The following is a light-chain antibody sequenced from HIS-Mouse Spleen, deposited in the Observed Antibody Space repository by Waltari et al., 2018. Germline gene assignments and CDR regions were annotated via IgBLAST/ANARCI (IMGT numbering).Light chain of an antibody. CDR2: DVS. V-gene: IGLV2-14*03. J-gene: IGLJ2*01. CDR1: SSDVGGYNY. CDR3: SSYTSSSFNVV. Sequence: QSALPQPASVSGSPGQSIPISCTGTSSDVGGYNYVPWYQQHPGKAPKLMIYDVSNRPSGVSNRFSGSKSGNTASLTISGLQAEDEADYYCSSYTSSSFNVVFGGGTKLTVL.